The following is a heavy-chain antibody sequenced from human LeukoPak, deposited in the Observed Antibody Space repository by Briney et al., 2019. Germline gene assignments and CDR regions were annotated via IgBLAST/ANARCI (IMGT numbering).Heavy chain of an antibody. Sequence: GASVKVSCKASGYTFTGYYMHWVRQAPGQGLEWMGRIIPILGIANYAQKFQGRVTITADKSTSTAYMELSSLRSEDTAVYYCARETGTAGYYYYYMDVWGKGTTVTVSS. CDR1: GYTFTGYY. J-gene: IGHJ6*03. CDR2: IIPILGIA. D-gene: IGHD1-7*01. CDR3: ARETGTAGYYYYYMDV. V-gene: IGHV1-69*04.